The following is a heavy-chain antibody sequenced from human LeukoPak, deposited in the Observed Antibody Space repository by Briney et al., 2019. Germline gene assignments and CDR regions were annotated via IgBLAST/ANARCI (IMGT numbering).Heavy chain of an antibody. Sequence: SETLSLTCTVSGGSISSYYWSWIRQPPGEGLEWIGYIYYSGSTNYNPSLKSRVTISVDTSKNQFSLKLSSVTAADTAVYYCARLRLERPQTYYYYYYYMDVWGKGTTVTVSS. CDR1: GGSISSYY. CDR2: IYYSGST. D-gene: IGHD1-1*01. V-gene: IGHV4-59*08. J-gene: IGHJ6*03. CDR3: ARLRLERPQTYYYYYYYMDV.